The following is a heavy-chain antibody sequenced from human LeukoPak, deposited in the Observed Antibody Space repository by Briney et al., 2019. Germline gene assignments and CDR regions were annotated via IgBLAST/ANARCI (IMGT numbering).Heavy chain of an antibody. CDR2: ISGSGDST. V-gene: IGHV3-23*01. CDR1: GFTFSSFA. Sequence: GGSLRLSCAASGFTFSSFALSWVRQAPGKGLEWVSSISGSGDSTYYMESVKGRFTISRDNSENTLYLQMNSLRADDTAVYYCAKDRVSSSWLNWFDPWGQGTLVTVSS. J-gene: IGHJ5*02. CDR3: AKDRVSSSWLNWFDP. D-gene: IGHD6-13*01.